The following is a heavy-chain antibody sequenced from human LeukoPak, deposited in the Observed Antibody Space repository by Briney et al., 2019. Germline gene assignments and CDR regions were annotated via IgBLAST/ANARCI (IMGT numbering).Heavy chain of an antibody. J-gene: IGHJ6*03. CDR2: ISAYNGNT. CDR1: GYTFTSYG. V-gene: IGHV1-18*01. Sequence: ASVKVSCKASGYTFTSYGISWVRQAPGQGLEWMGWISAYNGNTNYAQKLQGRVTMTTDTSTSTAYMELSSLRSEDTAVYYCARGARFLEWLSQYYYMDVWGKGTTVTVSS. D-gene: IGHD3-3*01. CDR3: ARGARFLEWLSQYYYMDV.